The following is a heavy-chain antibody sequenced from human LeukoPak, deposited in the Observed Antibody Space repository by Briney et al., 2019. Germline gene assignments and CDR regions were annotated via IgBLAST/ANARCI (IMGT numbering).Heavy chain of an antibody. CDR3: AKFKLPPTIREGFDN. CDR2: ISGSSGDK. CDR1: GFTFNIFA. D-gene: IGHD1-14*01. Sequence: PGGSLRLSCAASGFTFNIFALAWVRQAPGQGLEWVSSISGSSGDKLYADSVKGRFTISRDNSKNTLYLQMNSLRVEDTAVYYCAKFKLPPTIREGFDNWGQGTLVTVS. J-gene: IGHJ5*02. V-gene: IGHV3-23*01.